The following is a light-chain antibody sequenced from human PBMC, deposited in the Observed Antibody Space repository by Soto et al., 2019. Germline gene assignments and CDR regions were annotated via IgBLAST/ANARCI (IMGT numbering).Light chain of an antibody. J-gene: IGKJ1*01. Sequence: IVMTQSPATLSVSPGERATLSCLASQSVSSDLAWYHQKPGQAPRLLIYGASTRATGIPARFSGSGSGTEFTLTINSLQSEDFAVYYCQQYNNWPRTFGQGTKVDI. CDR1: QSVSSD. V-gene: IGKV3-15*01. CDR2: GAS. CDR3: QQYNNWPRT.